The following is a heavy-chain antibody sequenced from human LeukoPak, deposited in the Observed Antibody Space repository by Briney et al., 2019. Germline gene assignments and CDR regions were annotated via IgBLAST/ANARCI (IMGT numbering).Heavy chain of an antibody. Sequence: PSETLSLTCTVSGGSISNKYWSWIRQPPGKGLEWIGYIYYSGSTNYNPSLKSRVTISVDTSKNQFSLKLSSVTAADTAVYYCARGANGYSYGNWGQGTLVTVSS. CDR1: GGSISNKY. CDR2: IYYSGST. V-gene: IGHV4-59*01. D-gene: IGHD5-18*01. J-gene: IGHJ4*02. CDR3: ARGANGYSYGN.